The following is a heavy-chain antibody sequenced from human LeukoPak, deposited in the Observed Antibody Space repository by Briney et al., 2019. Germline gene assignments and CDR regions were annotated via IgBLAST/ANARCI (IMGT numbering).Heavy chain of an antibody. CDR2: ISGSGGST. V-gene: IGHV3-23*01. J-gene: IGHJ6*03. D-gene: IGHD1-20*01. Sequence: GGSLRLSCAASGFNYTSYTMNWVRQAPGKGLEWVSAISGSGGSTYYADSVKGRFTISRDNSKNTLYLQMNSLRAEDTAVYYCAKNQYNWNYDYYYYMDVWGKGTTVTVSS. CDR1: GFNYTSYT. CDR3: AKNQYNWNYDYYYYMDV.